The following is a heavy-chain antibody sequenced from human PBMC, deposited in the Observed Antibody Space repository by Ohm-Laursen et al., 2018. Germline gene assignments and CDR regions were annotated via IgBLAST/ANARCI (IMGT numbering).Heavy chain of an antibody. Sequence: PSEILSLTCAVNGESSSGYFWNWIRQPPGKGLEWIGEINQSGSTKYNPSLKRRVTLSADSSNSQFSLRLTSVTAADTATYYCARGSGFFKLDVWGQGTTVTVSS. D-gene: IGHD6-19*01. CDR1: GESSSGYF. CDR3: ARGSGFFKLDV. CDR2: INQSGST. J-gene: IGHJ6*02. V-gene: IGHV4-34*01.